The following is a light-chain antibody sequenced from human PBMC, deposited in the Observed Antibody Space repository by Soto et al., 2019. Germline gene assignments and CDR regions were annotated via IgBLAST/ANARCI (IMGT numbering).Light chain of an antibody. J-gene: IGKJ1*01. V-gene: IGKV3-15*01. CDR2: GAS. CDR1: QNVSSN. CDR3: QQYNNWPRT. Sequence: EILMAQSPATLSVSPGARGTLSCRASQNVSSNLAWYQQKPGQAPRLLIYGASARATGIPSRFSGSVSGTEFTLTISSLQSEDFAVYYCQQYNNWPRTFGQGTKVDIK.